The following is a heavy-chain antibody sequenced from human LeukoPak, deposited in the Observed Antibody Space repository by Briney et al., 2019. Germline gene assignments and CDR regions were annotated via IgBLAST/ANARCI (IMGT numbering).Heavy chain of an antibody. J-gene: IGHJ6*02. CDR3: AKGLWQQLESYYYGMDV. V-gene: IGHV3-9*01. D-gene: IGHD6-13*01. CDR1: GFTFDDYA. Sequence: PGRSLRLSCGASGFTFDDYAMHWVRQAPGKGLEWGSGISWNSGSIGYADSVKGRFTISRDNAKNSLYLQMNSLRAEDTALYYCAKGLWQQLESYYYGMDVWGQGTTVTVSS. CDR2: ISWNSGSI.